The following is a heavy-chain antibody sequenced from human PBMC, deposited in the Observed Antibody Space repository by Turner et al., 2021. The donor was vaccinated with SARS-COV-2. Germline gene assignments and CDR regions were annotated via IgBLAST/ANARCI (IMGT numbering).Heavy chain of an antibody. CDR1: GFTFSSYG. V-gene: IGHV3-33*01. CDR3: ARDGGYSGYAYFDY. Sequence: QVQLVESGGGVVKPGRALRLSCGPSGFTFSSYGMHWVRQAPGKGLEWVAVIWYDGSNKYYADSVKGRFTNSRDNSKNTLYLQMNSLRAEDTAVYYCARDGGYSGYAYFDYWGQGTLVTVSS. D-gene: IGHD5-12*01. J-gene: IGHJ4*02. CDR2: IWYDGSNK.